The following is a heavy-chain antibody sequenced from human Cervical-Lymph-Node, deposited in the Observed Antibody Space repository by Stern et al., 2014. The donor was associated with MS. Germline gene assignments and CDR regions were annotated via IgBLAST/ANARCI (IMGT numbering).Heavy chain of an antibody. CDR3: ARPTSGYFYFDY. Sequence: QVQLGQSGAEVRKPGASVKVSCKPSGYTFTGYYMHWVRQAPGQGLEWMGWINPNSGDTSYAQKFQGRVTMTGDTSISTAYMELSRLKSDDTAVYYCARPTSGYFYFDYWGQGTLVTVSS. CDR1: GYTFTGYY. CDR2: INPNSGDT. D-gene: IGHD5-12*01. J-gene: IGHJ4*02. V-gene: IGHV1-2*02.